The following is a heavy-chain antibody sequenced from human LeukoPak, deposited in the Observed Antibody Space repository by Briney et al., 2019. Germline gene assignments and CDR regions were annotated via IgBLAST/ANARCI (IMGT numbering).Heavy chain of an antibody. CDR3: ARVPNYYYYMDV. CDR2: IIPIFGTA. Sequence: SVKVSCKASGGTFSSYAISWVRQASGQGLEWMGGIIPIFGTANYAQKFQGRVTITADESTSTAYMELSSLRSEDTAVYYCARVPNYYYYMDVWGKGTTVTVSS. CDR1: GGTFSSYA. V-gene: IGHV1-69*01. J-gene: IGHJ6*03.